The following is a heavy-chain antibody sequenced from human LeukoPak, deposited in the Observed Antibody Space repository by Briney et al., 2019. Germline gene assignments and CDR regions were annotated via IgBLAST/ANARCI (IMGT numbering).Heavy chain of an antibody. CDR2: INTNTGNP. Sequence: ASVKVSCKTSGYTFTSYAMNWVRQAPGQGLEWMGWINTNTGNPTYAQGFTGRFVFSLDTSVSTAYLQISSLKAEDTAVYYCARGRVAARQDWFDPWGQGTLVTVSS. J-gene: IGHJ5*02. V-gene: IGHV7-4-1*02. D-gene: IGHD6-6*01. CDR1: GYTFTSYA. CDR3: ARGRVAARQDWFDP.